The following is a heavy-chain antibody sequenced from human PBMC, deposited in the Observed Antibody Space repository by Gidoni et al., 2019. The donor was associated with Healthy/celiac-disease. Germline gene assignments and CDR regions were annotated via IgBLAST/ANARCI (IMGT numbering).Heavy chain of an antibody. CDR2: NKSKTDGRTT. CDR3: TTDLLFPIEDY. J-gene: IGHJ4*02. CDR1: GFIFSYAW. V-gene: IGHV3-15*01. Sequence: EVQLVESGGGLLKPGASLRLSCAASGFIFSYAWMSWVRRAPGKGLEWVGRNKSKTDGRTTDYAAPVKGRFTISRDDSKNTLYLQMNSLKAVDTAVYYCTTDLLFPIEDYWGQGTLVTVSS. D-gene: IGHD1-26*01.